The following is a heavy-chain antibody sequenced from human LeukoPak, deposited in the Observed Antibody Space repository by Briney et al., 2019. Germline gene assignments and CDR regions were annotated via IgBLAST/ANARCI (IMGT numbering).Heavy chain of an antibody. D-gene: IGHD3-22*01. CDR3: ARVQWFDGSDL. V-gene: IGHV3-23*01. CDR1: GFTFSTHL. J-gene: IGHJ5*02. Sequence: GGSLRLSCAGSGFTFSTHLMTWVRQVPGKGPEWISSVSGAGTDTYYADSVKGRFIVPRDDSKSTIYLRLNGLRVEDTATYFCARVQWFDGSDLWGQGTLATVSS. CDR2: VSGAGTDT.